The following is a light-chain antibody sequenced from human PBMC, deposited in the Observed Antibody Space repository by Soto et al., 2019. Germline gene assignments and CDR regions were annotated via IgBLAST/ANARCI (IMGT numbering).Light chain of an antibody. V-gene: IGKV1-5*01. J-gene: IGKJ1*01. CDR1: QTINNW. Sequence: DTQMTQSPATLSASIGERVTITCRASQTINNWLAWYQQKPGKAPNLLIYHASNLETGVPSRFSGSAVGTEFPLTISLLPPDDFATYYWQHYNSYPWTFGQGTKVEIK. CDR2: HAS. CDR3: QHYNSYPWT.